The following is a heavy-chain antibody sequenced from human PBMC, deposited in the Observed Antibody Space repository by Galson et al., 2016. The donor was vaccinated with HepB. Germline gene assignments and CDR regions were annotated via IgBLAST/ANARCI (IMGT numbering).Heavy chain of an antibody. J-gene: IGHJ4*02. CDR1: GGSITSGYF. V-gene: IGHV4-38-2*02. CDR3: VRLWFAERTFEY. D-gene: IGHD3-10*01. CDR2: MYHSGTT. Sequence: SETLSLTCTVSGGSITSGYFWGWIRQPPGKGLEWIGSMYHSGTTYYNPSLKSRVTISVDTSKNQISLKLNSVTATDTAVYYCVRLWFAERTFEYWGQGTLVTVPS.